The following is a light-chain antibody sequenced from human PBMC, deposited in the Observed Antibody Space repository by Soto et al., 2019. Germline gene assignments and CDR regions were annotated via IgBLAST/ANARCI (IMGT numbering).Light chain of an antibody. J-gene: IGKJ1*01. CDR2: GAS. CDR3: QQYNNWRT. V-gene: IGKV3-15*01. CDR1: QSVSSN. Sequence: EKFMSQSPANQSVSPGERATLSCRASQSVSSNLAWYQQKPGQAPRLLIYGASTRATGIPARFSGSGSGTEFTLTISSLQSEDFAVYYCQQYNNWRTFGQGTKVDIK.